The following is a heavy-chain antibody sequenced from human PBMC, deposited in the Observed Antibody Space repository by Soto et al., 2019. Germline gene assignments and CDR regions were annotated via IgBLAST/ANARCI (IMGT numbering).Heavy chain of an antibody. D-gene: IGHD2-15*01. V-gene: IGHV4-59*08. J-gene: IGHJ4*02. CDR3: ARHCSGGSCYSD. Sequence: SETLSLTCTVSGGSISSYYWSWIRQPPGKGLEWIGYIYYSGSTNYNPSLKSRVTISVDTSKNQFSLKLSSVTAADTAVYYCARHCSGGSCYSDWGQGTRVTVAS. CDR1: GGSISSYY. CDR2: IYYSGST.